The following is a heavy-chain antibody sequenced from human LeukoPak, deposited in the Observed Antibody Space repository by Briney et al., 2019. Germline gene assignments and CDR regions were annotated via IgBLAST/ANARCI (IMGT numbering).Heavy chain of an antibody. J-gene: IGHJ4*02. CDR2: IKQDGSEK. Sequence: GGSLRLSCAASGFTFSSYWMSWVRQAPGKGLEWVANIKQDGSEKYYADSVKGRFTISRDNAKNSLYLQMNSLRAEDTAVYYCATYYYESSGYYYGHWGQGTLVTVSS. D-gene: IGHD3-22*01. V-gene: IGHV3-7*03. CDR3: ATYYYESSGYYYGH. CDR1: GFTFSSYW.